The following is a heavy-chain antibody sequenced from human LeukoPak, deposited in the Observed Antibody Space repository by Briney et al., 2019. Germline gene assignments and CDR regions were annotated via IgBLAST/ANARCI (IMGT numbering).Heavy chain of an antibody. V-gene: IGHV1-24*01. CDR2: FNPEDAET. CDR3: ATEIVGYGDVHYFDS. CDR1: GDTLTEIS. D-gene: IGHD4-17*01. J-gene: IGHJ4*02. Sequence: ASVKVSCKVSGDTLTEISMHWVRQAPGQGLEWMGGFNPEDAETIYARSFQGRLTVTEDTSTDTAYMELSSLRSEDTAMYYCATEIVGYGDVHYFDSWGQGTLVTVSS.